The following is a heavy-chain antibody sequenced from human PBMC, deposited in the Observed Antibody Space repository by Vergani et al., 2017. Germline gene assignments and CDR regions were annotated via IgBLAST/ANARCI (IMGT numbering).Heavy chain of an antibody. CDR2: IYYSGST. Sequence: QVQLQESGPGLVKPSETLSLTCTVSGGSISSYNWSWIRQPPGKGLEWIGYIYYSGSTNYNPSLKSRVTISVDTSKNQCSLKLSSVTAADTAVSCCARNXYCGGDCYSDSFDIWGQGTMVTVSS. CDR1: GGSISSYN. D-gene: IGHD2-21*02. CDR3: ARNXYCGGDCYSDSFDI. J-gene: IGHJ3*02. V-gene: IGHV4-59*01.